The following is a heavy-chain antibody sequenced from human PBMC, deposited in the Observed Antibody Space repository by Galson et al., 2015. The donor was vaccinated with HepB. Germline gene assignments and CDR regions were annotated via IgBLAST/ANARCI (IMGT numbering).Heavy chain of an antibody. D-gene: IGHD3-10*01. J-gene: IGHJ4*02. CDR2: MNPNSGNT. V-gene: IGHV1-8*01. Sequence: SVKVSCKASGYTFTSYDINWVRQATGQGLEWMGWMNPNSGNTGYAQKFQGRVTMTRNTSISTAYMELSSLRSEDTAVYYCARAGITMVRADFDYWGQGTLVTVSS. CDR3: ARAGITMVRADFDY. CDR1: GYTFTSYD.